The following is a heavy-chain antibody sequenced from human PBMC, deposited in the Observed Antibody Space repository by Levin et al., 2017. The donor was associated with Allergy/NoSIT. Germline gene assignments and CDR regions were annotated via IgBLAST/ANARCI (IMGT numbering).Heavy chain of an antibody. CDR2: ISSSGSTI. CDR3: ARPGIALRGDWFDP. D-gene: IGHD6-13*01. CDR1: GFTFSDYY. Sequence: TGGSLRLSCAASGFTFSDYYMSWIRQAPGKGLEWVSYISSSGSTIYYADSVKGRFTISRDNAKNSLYLQMNSLRAEDTAVYYCARPGIALRGDWFDPWGQGTLVTVSS. V-gene: IGHV3-11*01. J-gene: IGHJ5*02.